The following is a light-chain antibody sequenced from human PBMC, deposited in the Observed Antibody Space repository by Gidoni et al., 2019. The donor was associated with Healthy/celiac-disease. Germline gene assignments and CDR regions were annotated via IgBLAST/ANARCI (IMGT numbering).Light chain of an antibody. V-gene: IGLV3-21*02. Sequence: SYVLTQPPSVSVTPGQTARITCGGNNIGSTSVHWYQQEPAQAPVLVVYDDSDRPSGIPGRFSGSNSGNTATLTISRVEAGDEADYYGQVWDSSSDHVVFGGGTKLTVL. CDR2: DDS. CDR1: NIGSTS. J-gene: IGLJ2*01. CDR3: QVWDSSSDHVV.